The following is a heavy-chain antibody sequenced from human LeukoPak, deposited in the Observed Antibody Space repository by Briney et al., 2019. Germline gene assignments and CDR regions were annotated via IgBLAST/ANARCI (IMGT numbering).Heavy chain of an antibody. D-gene: IGHD3-3*01. CDR1: GYTLTELS. J-gene: IGHJ4*02. V-gene: IGHV1-24*01. CDR3: ATGRLTIFGVVIRLDY. CDR2: FDPEDGET. Sequence: ASVKVSCKVPGYTLTELSMHWVRQAPGKGLEWMGGFDPEDGETIYAQKFQGRVTMTEDTSTDTAYMELSSLRSEDTAVYYCATGRLTIFGVVIRLDYWGQGTLVTVSS.